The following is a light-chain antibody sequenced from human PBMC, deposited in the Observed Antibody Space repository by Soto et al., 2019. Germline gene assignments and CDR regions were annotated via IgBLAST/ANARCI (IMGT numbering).Light chain of an antibody. V-gene: IGLV2-11*01. CDR3: CSYAGSYTV. CDR2: DVD. J-gene: IGLJ2*01. Sequence: QSVLTQPRSVSGSPGQSVTISCTGTSSDVGGYKYVSWYQQHPGKAPKLMIYDVDKRPSGVPDRFSGSKSGNTASLTISGLQAEDEADYYCCSYAGSYTVFGGGTKLTVL. CDR1: SSDVGGYKY.